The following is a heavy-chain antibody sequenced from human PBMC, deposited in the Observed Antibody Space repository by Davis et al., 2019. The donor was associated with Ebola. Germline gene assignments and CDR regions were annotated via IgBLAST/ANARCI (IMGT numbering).Heavy chain of an antibody. CDR1: GGSINNYY. Sequence: SETLSLTCTVSGGSINNYYWSWIRQPPGKGLEWIGYIYYSGRTNYNPSLKSRVTLSVDTSKNQFSLKLNSVTAADTAVYYCARGSGYNYGKGGFDYWGRGSLVTVSS. V-gene: IGHV4-59*01. CDR3: ARGSGYNYGKGGFDY. CDR2: IYYSGRT. D-gene: IGHD5-18*01. J-gene: IGHJ4*02.